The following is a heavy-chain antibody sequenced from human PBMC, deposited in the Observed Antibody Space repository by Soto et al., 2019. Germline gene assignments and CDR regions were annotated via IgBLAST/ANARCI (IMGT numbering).Heavy chain of an antibody. CDR3: ARVGLLLVGAEYFQH. CDR1: GGSISSYY. Sequence: PSETLSLTCTVSGGSISSYYWSWIRQPPGKGLEWIGYIYYSGSTNYNPSLKSRVTISVDASKNQFSLKLSSVTAADTAVYYCARVGLLLVGAEYFQHWGQGTLVTVSS. D-gene: IGHD2-21*02. J-gene: IGHJ1*01. CDR2: IYYSGST. V-gene: IGHV4-59*01.